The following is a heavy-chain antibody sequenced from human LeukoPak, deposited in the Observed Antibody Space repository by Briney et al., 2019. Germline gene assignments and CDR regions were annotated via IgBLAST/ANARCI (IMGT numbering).Heavy chain of an antibody. Sequence: GGSLRLSCAASGFTFSSYSMNWVRQAPGKGLEWVPYISSSSSTIYYADSVKGRFTISRDNAKNSLYLQMNSLRAEDTAVYYCARELRTRGYSGYVWDWGQGTLVTVSS. CDR2: ISSSSSTI. CDR3: ARELRTRGYSGYVWD. J-gene: IGHJ4*02. V-gene: IGHV3-48*01. CDR1: GFTFSSYS. D-gene: IGHD5-12*01.